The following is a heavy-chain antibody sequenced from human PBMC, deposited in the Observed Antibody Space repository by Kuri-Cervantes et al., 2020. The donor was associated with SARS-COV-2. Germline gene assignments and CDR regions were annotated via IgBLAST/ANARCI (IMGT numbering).Heavy chain of an antibody. J-gene: IGHJ2*01. V-gene: IGHV1-2*02. D-gene: IGHD2-8*01. CDR2: INPNSGGT. CDR3: ARDFSTNGVFYWYFDL. CDR1: GYTFTGYY. Sequence: ASVKVSCKASGYTFTGYYMHWVRQAPGQGLEWMGWINPNSGGTNYAQKFQGRVTMTRDTSISTAYMELSRLRSDDTAVYYCARDFSTNGVFYWYFDLWGRGTLVTVSS.